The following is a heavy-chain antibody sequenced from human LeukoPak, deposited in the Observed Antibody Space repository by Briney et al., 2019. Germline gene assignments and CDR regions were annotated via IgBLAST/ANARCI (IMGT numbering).Heavy chain of an antibody. D-gene: IGHD2-2*02. V-gene: IGHV3-53*01. CDR3: ASIRYYYYGMDV. Sequence: GWSLRLSCAASGFTVSSNYMSWVRQAPGKGLEWVSVIYSGGSTYYADSVKGRFTISRDNSKNTLYLQVNSLRAEDTAVYYCASIRYYYYGMDVWGQGTTVTVSS. CDR1: GFTVSSNY. J-gene: IGHJ6*02. CDR2: IYSGGST.